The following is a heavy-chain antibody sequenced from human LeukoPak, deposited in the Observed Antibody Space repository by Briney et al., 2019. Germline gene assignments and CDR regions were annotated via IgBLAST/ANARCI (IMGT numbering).Heavy chain of an antibody. CDR1: GAPISSNNW. CDR3: ANAEPRGMFWHPN. J-gene: IGHJ4*02. Sequence: IPSGTLSLTCAVSGAPISSNNWWWFWVRQPPGKGLEWIGEIYHSGNTNYNPSLKSRVIMLIDQSKNQFSLKLSSVTAADTAVYYCANAEPRGMFWHPNWGQGTLVTVSS. CDR2: IYHSGNT. V-gene: IGHV4-4*02. D-gene: IGHD3-3*01.